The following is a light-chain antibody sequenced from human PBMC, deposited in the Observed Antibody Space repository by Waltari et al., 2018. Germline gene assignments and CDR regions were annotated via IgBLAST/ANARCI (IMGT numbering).Light chain of an antibody. J-gene: IGKJ4*01. CDR1: QTITPSW. CDR2: GAS. Sequence: EIVLTQSPGTLSVSPGERVTAPCRASQTITPSWLTWYHQKPGQAPRLLIYGASNRAPGIPDRFSGSGSGTDFTLTISRLEPEDSAVYYCQQYDGSVVTFGGGTKVEIK. CDR3: QQYDGSVVT. V-gene: IGKV3-20*01.